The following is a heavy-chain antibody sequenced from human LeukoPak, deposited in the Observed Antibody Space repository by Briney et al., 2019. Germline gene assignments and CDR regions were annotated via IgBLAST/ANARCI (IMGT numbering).Heavy chain of an antibody. Sequence: GGSLRLSCAASGFTFSTYAMSWVRQAPGKGLEWVSSFSGSGGSTYYVDSVKGRFTISRDNSKNILYLQMNSLRAEDTAVYYCARDGRYDFWSGSSSYFDCWGQGTLVTVSS. CDR2: FSGSGGST. J-gene: IGHJ4*02. V-gene: IGHV3-23*01. D-gene: IGHD3-3*01. CDR1: GFTFSTYA. CDR3: ARDGRYDFWSGSSSYFDC.